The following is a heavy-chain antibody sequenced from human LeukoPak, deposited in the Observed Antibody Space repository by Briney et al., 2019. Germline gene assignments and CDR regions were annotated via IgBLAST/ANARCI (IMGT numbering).Heavy chain of an antibody. CDR2: ISGSGGST. V-gene: IGHV3-23*01. Sequence: GGSLRLSCAASGFTFSSYAMSWVRQAPGKGLEWVSAISGSGGSTYYADSVKGRFTISRDNSKNTLYLQMNSLRAEDTAVYYCAKDRRGSRSIAVAGPFDYWGQGTLVTVSS. CDR1: GFTFSSYA. D-gene: IGHD6-19*01. J-gene: IGHJ4*02. CDR3: AKDRRGSRSIAVAGPFDY.